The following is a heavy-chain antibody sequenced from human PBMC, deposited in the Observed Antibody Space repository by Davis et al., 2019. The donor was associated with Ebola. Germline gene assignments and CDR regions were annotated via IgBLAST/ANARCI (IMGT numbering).Heavy chain of an antibody. J-gene: IGHJ4*02. V-gene: IGHV1-2*04. CDR1: GYTFTGYY. D-gene: IGHD6-6*01. CDR2: INPNSGGT. Sequence: AALVKVSCKASGYTFTGYYMHWVRQAPGQGLEWMGWINPNSGGTNYAQKFQGWVTMTRDTPISTAYMELSRLRSDDTAVYYCARDWGGTIGSSREYYFDYWGQGTLVTVSS. CDR3: ARDWGGTIGSSREYYFDY.